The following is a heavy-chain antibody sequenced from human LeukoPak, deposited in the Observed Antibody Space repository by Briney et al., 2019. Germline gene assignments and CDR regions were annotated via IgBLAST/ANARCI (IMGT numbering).Heavy chain of an antibody. J-gene: IGHJ6*03. Sequence: PGGSLRLSCEGSGFSFSSYWMTWVRQSPGKGPEWVANIKQDESETYTVDSVKGRLTISRDNAKNSVYLHMNSLRAEDTALYYCARLSAYYYGSFFYYYMDVWGKGTTVTVSS. CDR2: IKQDESET. CDR3: ARLSAYYYGSFFYYYMDV. V-gene: IGHV3-7*01. D-gene: IGHD3-10*01. CDR1: GFSFSSYW.